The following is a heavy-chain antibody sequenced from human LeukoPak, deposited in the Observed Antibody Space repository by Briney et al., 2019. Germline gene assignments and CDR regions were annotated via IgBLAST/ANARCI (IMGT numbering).Heavy chain of an antibody. V-gene: IGHV1-2*02. CDR1: GGTFSSYA. CDR2: INPNSGGT. J-gene: IGHJ4*02. CDR3: ARSGGYYYDSSGYTLGY. Sequence: ASVKVSCKASGGTFSSYAISWVRQAPGQGLEWMGWINPNSGGTNYAQKFQGRVTMTRDTSISTAYMELSRLRSDDTAVYYCARSGGYYYDSSGYTLGYWGQGTLVTVSS. D-gene: IGHD3-22*01.